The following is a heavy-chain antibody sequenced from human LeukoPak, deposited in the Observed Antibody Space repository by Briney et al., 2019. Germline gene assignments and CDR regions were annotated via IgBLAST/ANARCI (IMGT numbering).Heavy chain of an antibody. D-gene: IGHD3-16*01. J-gene: IGHJ3*02. CDR2: ISAYNGNT. CDR1: GYTFTSYG. CDR3: ARDDTSSGAFDI. V-gene: IGHV1-18*01. Sequence: GASVKVSCKASGYTFTSYGISWVRQAPGQGLEWMGWISAYNGNTNYAQKLQGRVTMTTDTSASTAYMELSSLRSEDTAVYYCARDDTSSGAFDIWGQGTMVTVSP.